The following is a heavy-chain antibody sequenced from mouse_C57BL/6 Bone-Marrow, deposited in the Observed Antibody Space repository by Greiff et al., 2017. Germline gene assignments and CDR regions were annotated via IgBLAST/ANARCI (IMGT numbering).Heavy chain of an antibody. CDR1: GFTFSDYY. V-gene: IGHV5-12*01. J-gene: IGHJ4*01. CDR3: ARHDYVGAMDY. Sequence: EVHLVESGGGLVQPGGSLKLSCAASGFTFSDYYMYWVRPTPEKRLEWVAYISNGGGSTYYPDTVKGRFTISRDNAKNTLYLQMSRLKSEDTAMYYCARHDYVGAMDYWGQGTSVTVSS. D-gene: IGHD2-4*01. CDR2: ISNGGGST.